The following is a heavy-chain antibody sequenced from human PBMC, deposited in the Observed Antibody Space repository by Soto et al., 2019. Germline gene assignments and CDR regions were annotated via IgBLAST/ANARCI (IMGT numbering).Heavy chain of an antibody. J-gene: IGHJ6*02. V-gene: IGHV4-59*01. CDR2: IYYSGST. CDR3: ASDRSSGWDQGYGMDV. Sequence: SEPLCLNCSISGFSISPYYWRWIRQPPGKGLEWIGYIYYSGSTSYNPSLKSRVTISVDTSKNQFSLKLRSVTATDTAVYYCASDRSSGWDQGYGMDVWGQGTTVPVSS. CDR1: GFSISPYY. D-gene: IGHD6-19*01.